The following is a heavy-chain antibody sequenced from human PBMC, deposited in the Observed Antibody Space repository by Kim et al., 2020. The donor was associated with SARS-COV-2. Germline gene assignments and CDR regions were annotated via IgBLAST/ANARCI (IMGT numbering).Heavy chain of an antibody. CDR2: IYYSGST. V-gene: IGHV4-39*01. J-gene: IGHJ2*01. CDR1: GGSISSSSYY. CDR3: ARLIAHCGGDCYSGYFDL. Sequence: SETLSLTCTVSGGSISSSSYYWGWIRQPPGKGLEWIGSIYYSGSTYYNPSLKSRVTISVDTSKNQFSLKLSSVTAADTAVYYCARLIAHCGGDCYSGYFDLWGRGTLVTVSS. D-gene: IGHD2-21*01.